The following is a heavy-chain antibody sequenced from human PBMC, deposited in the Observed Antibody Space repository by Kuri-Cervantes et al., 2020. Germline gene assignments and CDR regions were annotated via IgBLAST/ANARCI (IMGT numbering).Heavy chain of an antibody. CDR2: ISAYNGNT. CDR3: ARGGCSSTRCYPTIYYYYGMDV. V-gene: IGHV1-18*01. D-gene: IGHD2-2*01. CDR1: GYIFSSYG. J-gene: IGHJ6*02. Sequence: GGSLRLSCKASGYIFSSYGISWVRQAPGQGLEWMGWISAYNGNTNYAQKLQGRVTMTTDTSTSTAYMELRSLRSDDTAVYYCARGGCSSTRCYPTIYYYYGMDVWGQGTTVTVSS.